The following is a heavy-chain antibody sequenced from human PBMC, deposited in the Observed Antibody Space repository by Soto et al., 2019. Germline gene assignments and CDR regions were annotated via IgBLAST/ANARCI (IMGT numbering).Heavy chain of an antibody. D-gene: IGHD2-2*01. V-gene: IGHV1-3*01. CDR2: INAGNGKK. Sequence: ASVKVSCKASGYTFTSYAMHWVRQAPGQRLEWKGRINAGNGKKKNSQKFKGKITITRDTSASTAYMELSSLRSEDTAVYYCARGYQPLDVWGQGTTVTVSS. CDR3: ARGYQPLDV. J-gene: IGHJ6*02. CDR1: GYTFTSYA.